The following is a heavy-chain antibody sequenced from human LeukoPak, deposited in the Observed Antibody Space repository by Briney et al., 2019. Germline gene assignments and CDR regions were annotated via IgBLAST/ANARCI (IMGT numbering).Heavy chain of an antibody. V-gene: IGHV3-21*01. CDR1: GFTFSSYS. CDR2: ISSSSSYI. D-gene: IGHD1-26*01. J-gene: IGHJ4*02. Sequence: KPGGSLRLSCAASGFTFSSYSMNWVRQAPGKGLEWVSSISSSSSYIYYADSVKGRFTISRDNAKNSLYLQMNSLRAEDTAVYYCARCPEGELHYFDYWGQGTLVTVSS. CDR3: ARCPEGELHYFDY.